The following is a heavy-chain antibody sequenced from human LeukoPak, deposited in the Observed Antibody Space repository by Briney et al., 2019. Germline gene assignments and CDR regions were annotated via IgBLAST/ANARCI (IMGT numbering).Heavy chain of an antibody. CDR3: ARGRWGSDGSGSPRGYYYGMDV. J-gene: IGHJ6*02. Sequence: ASVKVSCKASGYTFASYDINWVRQATGQGLEWMGWMNPNSGNTGYAQKFQGRVTMTRNTSISTAYMELSSLRSEDTAVYYCARGRWGSDGSGSPRGYYYGMDVWGQGTTVTVSS. CDR2: MNPNSGNT. CDR1: GYTFASYD. V-gene: IGHV1-8*01. D-gene: IGHD3-10*01.